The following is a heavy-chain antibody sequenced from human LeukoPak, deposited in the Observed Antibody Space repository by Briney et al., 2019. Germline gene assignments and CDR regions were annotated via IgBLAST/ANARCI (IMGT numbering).Heavy chain of an antibody. J-gene: IGHJ6*03. CDR2: ISSSSSYI. D-gene: IGHD3-22*01. Sequence: GGSLRLSCAASGFTFSSYSMDWVRQAPGKGLEWVSSISSSSSYIFYADSVKGRFTISRDNAKNSLLLQMNSLRAEDTAVYYCARDNYYDTSGYLGHYYYYMDVWGKGTTVTVSS. V-gene: IGHV3-21*01. CDR1: GFTFSSYS. CDR3: ARDNYYDTSGYLGHYYYYMDV.